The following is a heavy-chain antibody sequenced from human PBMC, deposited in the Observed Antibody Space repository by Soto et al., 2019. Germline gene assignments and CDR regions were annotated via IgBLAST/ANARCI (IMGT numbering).Heavy chain of an antibody. CDR3: ALGAISIAVAEGLGTEDY. V-gene: IGHV3-66*01. CDR1: GFTVSSNY. CDR2: IYSGGST. J-gene: IGHJ4*02. D-gene: IGHD6-19*01. Sequence: EVQLVESGGGLVQPGGSLRLSCAASGFTVSSNYMSWVRQAPGKGLEWVSVIYSGGSTYYADSVKGRFTISRDNSKNTXXLQMNSLRAEDTAVYYCALGAISIAVAEGLGTEDYWGPGTLVTVSS.